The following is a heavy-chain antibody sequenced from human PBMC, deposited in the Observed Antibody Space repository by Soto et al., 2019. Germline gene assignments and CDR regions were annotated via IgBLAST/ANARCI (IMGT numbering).Heavy chain of an antibody. CDR2: IDQSGGT. CDR3: AREDSYGWSGKSLDV. J-gene: IGHJ6*02. Sequence: PSETLSLTCAVVGDSLRGQSWNWIRQSPGKGLEWIGEIDQSGGTNYNPSLKSRAIISDDTSKNQFSLTLTSVTAADTAVYYCAREDSYGWSGKSLDVWGQGTTVTVSS. CDR1: GDSLRGQS. V-gene: IGHV4-34*01. D-gene: IGHD6-19*01.